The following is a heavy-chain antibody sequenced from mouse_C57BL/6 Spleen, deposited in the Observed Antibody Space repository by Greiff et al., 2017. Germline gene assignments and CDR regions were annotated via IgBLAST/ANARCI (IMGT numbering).Heavy chain of an antibody. CDR3: TTGGYGSSHFAY. V-gene: IGHV14-1*01. D-gene: IGHD1-1*01. CDR2: IDPEDGDT. J-gene: IGHJ3*01. Sequence: VQLQQSGAELVRPGASVKLSCTASGFNIKDYYMHWVKQRPEQGLEWIGRIDPEDGDTEYAPKFQGKATMTADTSSNTAYLQLSSLTSEDTAVYYCTTGGYGSSHFAYWGQGTLVTVSA. CDR1: GFNIKDYY.